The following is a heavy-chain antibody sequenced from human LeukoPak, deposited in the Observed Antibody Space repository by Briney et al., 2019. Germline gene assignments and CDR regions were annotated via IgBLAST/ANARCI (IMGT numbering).Heavy chain of an antibody. CDR1: GFSLSTGGVR. CDR3: ARDLSGYPFDY. J-gene: IGHJ4*02. D-gene: IGHD5-18*01. V-gene: IGHV2-70*04. CDR2: IDWDDDK. Sequence: SGPTLVNPTQTLTLTCTFSGFSLSTGGVRVSWIRQPPGKALEWLVRIDWDDDKFYNTSLKTRLTISKDTSKNQVVLTMTNMDPVDTATYYCARDLSGYPFDYWGQGTLVTVSS.